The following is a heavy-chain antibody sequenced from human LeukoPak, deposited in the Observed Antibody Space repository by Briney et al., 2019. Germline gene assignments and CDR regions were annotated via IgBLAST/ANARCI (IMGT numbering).Heavy chain of an antibody. CDR3: ARAILPSSPPRWFDP. CDR1: GGTFSSYA. V-gene: IGHV1-69*04. CDR2: IIPILGIA. Sequence: SVKVSCEASGGTFSSYAISWVRQAPGQGLEWMGRIIPILGIANYAQKFQGRVTITADKSTSTAYMELSSLRSEDTAVYYCARAILPSSPPRWFDPWGQGTLVTVSS. J-gene: IGHJ5*02. D-gene: IGHD6-13*01.